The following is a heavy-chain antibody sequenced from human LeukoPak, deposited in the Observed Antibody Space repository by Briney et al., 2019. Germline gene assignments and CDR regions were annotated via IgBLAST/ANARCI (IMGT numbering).Heavy chain of an antibody. V-gene: IGHV3-21*01. J-gene: IGHJ4*02. CDR1: GFTFSTYS. Sequence: GGSLTLSCAASGFTFSTYSMNWVRQAPGKGLEWVSSISGSSIYIYYADSVKGRFTISRDNAKNSLYLQMNSLRAEDTGVYYCAKDGQLTYYYDSSGFPYFDYWGQGTLVTVSS. CDR3: AKDGQLTYYYDSSGFPYFDY. D-gene: IGHD3-22*01. CDR2: ISGSSIYI.